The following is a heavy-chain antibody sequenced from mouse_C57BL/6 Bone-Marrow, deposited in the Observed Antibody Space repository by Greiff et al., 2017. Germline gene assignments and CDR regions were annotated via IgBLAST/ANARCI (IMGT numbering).Heavy chain of an antibody. CDR3: TRWAYDYDGGFAY. V-gene: IGHV1-15*01. D-gene: IGHD2-4*01. CDR2: IDPETGGT. J-gene: IGHJ3*01. Sequence: VKLQQSGAELVRPGASVTLSCKASGYTFTDYEMHWVKQTPVHGLEWIGAIDPETGGTAYNQKFKGKAILTADKSSSTAYMELRSLTSEDSAVYYCTRWAYDYDGGFAYWGQGTLVTVSA. CDR1: GYTFTDYE.